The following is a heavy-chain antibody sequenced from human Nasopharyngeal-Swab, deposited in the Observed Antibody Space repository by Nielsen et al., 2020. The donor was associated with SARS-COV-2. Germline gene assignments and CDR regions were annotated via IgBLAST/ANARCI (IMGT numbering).Heavy chain of an antibody. V-gene: IGHV4-4*07. Sequence: SETLSLTCTVSGGSISSYYWSWIRQPAGKGLEWIGRIYTSGSTNYSPSLKSRVTISADTSKNQFSLKLTTVTAADTAVYYCARWSTISRFFDFWGQGTQVTVSS. CDR2: IYTSGST. J-gene: IGHJ4*02. CDR1: GGSISSYY. D-gene: IGHD1-26*01. CDR3: ARWSTISRFFDF.